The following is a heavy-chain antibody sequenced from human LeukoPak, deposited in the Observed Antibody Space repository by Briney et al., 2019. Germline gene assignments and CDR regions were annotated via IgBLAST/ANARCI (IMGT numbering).Heavy chain of an antibody. V-gene: IGHV3-74*01. CDR1: GFTFSTYW. CDR3: ARVINSGWLGELSD. D-gene: IGHD6-19*01. J-gene: IGHJ4*02. CDR2: INSDGSST. Sequence: AGSLTLSGAASGFTFSTYWMHWVRQAPGKGLVWASRINSDGSSTTYADSVKGRFTVSRDNAKNTLYLQMNSLRAEDTAVYYCARVINSGWLGELSDWGQGTLVTGSS.